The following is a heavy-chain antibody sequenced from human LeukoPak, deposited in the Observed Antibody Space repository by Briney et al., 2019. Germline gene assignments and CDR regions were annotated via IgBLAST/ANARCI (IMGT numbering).Heavy chain of an antibody. CDR1: GYTFTGYY. CDR2: INPSSGGT. CDR3: ARGQQQPLFDY. D-gene: IGHD6-13*01. Sequence: ASVKVSCKASGYTFTGYYMHWVRQAPGQGLEWMGWINPSSGGTNYAQKFQGWVTMTRDTSISTAYMELSRLRSDDTAVYYCARGQQQPLFDYWGQGTLVTVSS. J-gene: IGHJ4*02. V-gene: IGHV1-2*04.